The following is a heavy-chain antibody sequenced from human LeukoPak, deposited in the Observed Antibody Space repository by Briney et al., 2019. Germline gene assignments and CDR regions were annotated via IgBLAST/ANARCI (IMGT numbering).Heavy chain of an antibody. D-gene: IGHD4-17*01. V-gene: IGHV3-11*04. Sequence: GGSLRLSCAASGFTFSDYYMTWIRQAPGKGPEWLSYISGSDGAIDSVVYYADSVKGRFTVSRDNAKNSLFLQMNSLRAEDMAAYYCARHDYGDSRFDYWGQGTLVTVSS. CDR3: ARHDYGDSRFDY. CDR2: ISGSDGAIDSVV. CDR1: GFTFSDYY. J-gene: IGHJ4*02.